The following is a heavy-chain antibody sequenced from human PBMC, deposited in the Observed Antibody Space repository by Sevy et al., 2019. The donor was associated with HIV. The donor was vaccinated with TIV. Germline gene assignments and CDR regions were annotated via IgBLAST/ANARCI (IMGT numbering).Heavy chain of an antibody. CDR1: AFTFSTYE. CDR3: ARGWTVITSGDFPDY. Sequence: GGSLRLSYTDSAFTFSTYEMSWVRQAPGKGLEWVSYISSGSARYYADSVKGRFSICRDNAKISLYLQMSSLRADDTAVYSCARGWTVITSGDFPDYWGQGTLVTVSS. J-gene: IGHJ4*02. D-gene: IGHD4-17*01. V-gene: IGHV3-48*03. CDR2: ISSGSAR.